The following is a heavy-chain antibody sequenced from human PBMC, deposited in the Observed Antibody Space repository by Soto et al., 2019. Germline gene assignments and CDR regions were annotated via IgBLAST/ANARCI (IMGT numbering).Heavy chain of an antibody. D-gene: IGHD5-18*01. CDR1: GFTFSSYA. Sequence: GGSLRLPCAASGFTFSSYAMHWVRQAPGKGLEWVAVISYDGSNKYYADSVKGRFTISRDNSKNTLYLQMNSLRAEDTAVYYCARDSGYSYGPTKLFDYWGQGTLVTVSS. CDR3: ARDSGYSYGPTKLFDY. V-gene: IGHV3-30-3*01. J-gene: IGHJ4*02. CDR2: ISYDGSNK.